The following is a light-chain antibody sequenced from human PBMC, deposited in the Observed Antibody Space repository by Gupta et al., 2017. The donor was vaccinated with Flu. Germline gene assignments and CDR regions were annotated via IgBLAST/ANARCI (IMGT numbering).Light chain of an antibody. V-gene: IGKV3-20*01. CDR1: QSVSSSY. CDR3: QQYDSSLWT. CDR2: GAS. Sequence: ERATLSCRASQSVSSSYLAWYQQKPGQAPRLLIYGASSRATGIPDRFSGSGSGTDFTLTISRLEPEDFVVYYCQQYDSSLWTFGQGTKVEIK. J-gene: IGKJ1*01.